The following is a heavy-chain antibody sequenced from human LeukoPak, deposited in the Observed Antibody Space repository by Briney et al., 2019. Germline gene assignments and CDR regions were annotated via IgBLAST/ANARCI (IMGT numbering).Heavy chain of an antibody. J-gene: IGHJ4*02. Sequence: PGGSLRLSCAASGFTFSSYAMSWVRQAPGKGLEWVSGISGNGGTTYYADSVKGRFTISRDNSKNTLYLQMNSLRAEDTAVYYCAKDPRSSDYDLSDYWGQGTLVTVSS. D-gene: IGHD4-17*01. CDR1: GFTFSSYA. CDR2: ISGNGGTT. V-gene: IGHV3-23*01. CDR3: AKDPRSSDYDLSDY.